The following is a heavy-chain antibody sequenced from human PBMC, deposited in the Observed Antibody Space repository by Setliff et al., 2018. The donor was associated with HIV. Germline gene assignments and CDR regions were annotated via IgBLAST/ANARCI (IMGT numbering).Heavy chain of an antibody. CDR1: GYTFTSYY. J-gene: IGHJ4*02. D-gene: IGHD6-13*01. V-gene: IGHV1-46*01. CDR2: IYPSGGST. CDR3: ATSSVAMTAGGDLDY. Sequence: ASVRVSCKASGYTFTSYYMHWVRQAPGQGLEWMGIIYPSGGSTSYAQKFQGRVTMTRDTTTSTVYMQLSSLRSEDTAVYYCATSSVAMTAGGDLDYWGQGTLVTVSS.